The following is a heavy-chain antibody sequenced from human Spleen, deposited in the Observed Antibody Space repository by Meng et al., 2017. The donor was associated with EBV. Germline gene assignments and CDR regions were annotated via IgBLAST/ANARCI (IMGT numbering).Heavy chain of an antibody. CDR1: GGIFNNYA. Sequence: QVLAGPFGAWGVEPGSSVEVSCKASGGIFNNYAFSWVRQAPGEGLEWMGGIIPLFGTTNYAQKFQDRVTITADEPTNTAYMELSSLRFEDTAVYYCASESGRGFTPDYWGQGTLVTVSS. V-gene: IGHV1-69*01. D-gene: IGHD3-10*01. CDR2: IIPLFGTT. J-gene: IGHJ4*02. CDR3: ASESGRGFTPDY.